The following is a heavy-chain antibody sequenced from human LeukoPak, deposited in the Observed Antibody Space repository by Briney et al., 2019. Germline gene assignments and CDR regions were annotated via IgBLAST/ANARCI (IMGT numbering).Heavy chain of an antibody. CDR2: IKQDGSEK. Sequence: GGSLRLSCAASGFTFSSYWMSWVRQAPGKGLEWVANIKQDGSEKYYVDSVKGRFTISRDNAKNSLYLQMNSLRAEDTAVYYCARGCATALYYDFWSGYYGGSGNYHYYYMDVWGKGTTVTVSS. V-gene: IGHV3-7*01. D-gene: IGHD3-3*01. CDR3: ARGCATALYYDFWSGYYGGSGNYHYYYMDV. J-gene: IGHJ6*03. CDR1: GFTFSSYW.